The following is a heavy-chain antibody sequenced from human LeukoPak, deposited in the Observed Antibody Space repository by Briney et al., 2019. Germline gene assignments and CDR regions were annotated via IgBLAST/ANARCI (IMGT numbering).Heavy chain of an antibody. CDR2: IYASGST. CDR1: GGSFSGYY. CDR3: ARDSGTTGEVKFDP. J-gene: IGHJ5*02. Sequence: SETLSLTCAVYGGSFSGYYWSWIRQPAGGGLQWIGRIYASGSTTYNPTLKSRVTMSLDTSKTQFSLRLTSVTAADTAVYYCARDSGTTGEVKFDPWGQGTLVTVSS. D-gene: IGHD3-10*01. V-gene: IGHV4-4*07.